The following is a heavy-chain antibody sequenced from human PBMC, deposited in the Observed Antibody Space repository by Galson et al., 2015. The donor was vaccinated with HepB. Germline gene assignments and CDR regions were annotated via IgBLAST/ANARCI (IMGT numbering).Heavy chain of an antibody. J-gene: IGHJ6*02. CDR2: ISYDGSNK. CDR1: GFTFSSYG. Sequence: SLRLSCAASGFTFSSYGMHWVRQAPGKGLEWVAVISYDGSNKYYADSVKGRFTISRDNSKNTLYLQMNSLRAEDTAVYYCAKRSQQRASYYYYYYGMDVWGQGTTVTVSS. V-gene: IGHV3-30*18. CDR3: AKRSQQRASYYYYYYGMDV. D-gene: IGHD6-13*01.